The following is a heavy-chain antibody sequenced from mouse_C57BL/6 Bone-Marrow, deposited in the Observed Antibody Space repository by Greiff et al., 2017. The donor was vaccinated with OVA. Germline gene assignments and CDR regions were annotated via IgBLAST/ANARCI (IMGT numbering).Heavy chain of an antibody. V-gene: IGHV14-4*01. D-gene: IGHD1-1*01. CDR1: GFTIKDAY. CDR2: IDPENGDT. Sequence: EVQLQQSGAELVRPGASVKLSCTASGFTIKDAYMHWVKQRPEQGLEWIGWIDPENGDTDYASKFQGKATITADTSSNTAYLQLSSLTSEDTAVYYGTTTYCGSSSAYWGQGTLVTVSA. J-gene: IGHJ3*01. CDR3: TTTYCGSSSAY.